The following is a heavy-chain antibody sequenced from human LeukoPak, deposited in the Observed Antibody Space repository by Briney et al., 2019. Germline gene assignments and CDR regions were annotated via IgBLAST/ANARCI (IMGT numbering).Heavy chain of an antibody. D-gene: IGHD2-21*02. CDR1: GGTFSTYA. J-gene: IGHJ4*02. V-gene: IGHV1-69*13. CDR3: ATSPTSDSPGY. Sequence: ASVKVSCKASGGTFSTYAISWVRQAPGQGLDWMGGIIPILGTANYAQKFQGRVTITADESTSTAYMELSSLRSEDTAMYYCATSPTSDSPGYWGQGTLVTVSS. CDR2: IIPILGTA.